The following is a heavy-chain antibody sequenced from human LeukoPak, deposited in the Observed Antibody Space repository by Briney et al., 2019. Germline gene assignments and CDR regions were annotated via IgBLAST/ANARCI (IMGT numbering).Heavy chain of an antibody. CDR2: INHSGST. Sequence: SETLSLPCAVYGGSFSGYYWSWIRQPPGEGLGWIGEINHSGSTNYNPSLKSRVTISVDRSKNQFSLKLSSVTAADTAVYYCASSSTTTPFDYWGQGTLVTVSS. V-gene: IGHV4-34*01. J-gene: IGHJ4*02. D-gene: IGHD2-2*01. CDR3: ASSSTTTPFDY. CDR1: GGSFSGYY.